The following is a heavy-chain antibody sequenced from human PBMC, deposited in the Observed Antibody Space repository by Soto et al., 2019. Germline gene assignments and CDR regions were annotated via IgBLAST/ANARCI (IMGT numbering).Heavy chain of an antibody. CDR3: ARGDCVGGTCYSLASFSYHYIDV. CDR1: GFTFSNYW. Sequence: EVQLVESGGGLVQPGGSLRLSCAASGFTFSNYWMYWVRQAPGKGLEWVSRINSDGSVSSYADSVKGRLTISRDNVKNTLYLQMDSPRAEDTALYYCARGDCVGGTCYSLASFSYHYIDVWGKGTTVTVFS. V-gene: IGHV3-74*02. CDR2: INSDGSVS. D-gene: IGHD2-15*01. J-gene: IGHJ6*03.